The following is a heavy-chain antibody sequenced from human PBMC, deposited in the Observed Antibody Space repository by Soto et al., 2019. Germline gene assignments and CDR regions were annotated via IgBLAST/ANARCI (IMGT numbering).Heavy chain of an antibody. J-gene: IGHJ5*02. Sequence: SETLSLTCTVSGGSISSSSYYWGWIRQPPGKGLEWIGSIYHSGSTYYNPSLKSRVTISVDRSKNQFSLKLSSVTAADTAVYYCARINFDYYDSSGYSRWFDPWGQGTLVTVSS. CDR2: IYHSGST. CDR1: GGSISSSSYY. V-gene: IGHV4-39*07. CDR3: ARINFDYYDSSGYSRWFDP. D-gene: IGHD3-22*01.